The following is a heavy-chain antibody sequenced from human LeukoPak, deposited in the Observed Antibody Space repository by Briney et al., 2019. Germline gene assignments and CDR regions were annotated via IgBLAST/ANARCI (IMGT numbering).Heavy chain of an antibody. CDR2: IRHDGSNK. D-gene: IGHD3-10*01. V-gene: IGHV3-30*02. J-gene: IGHJ4*02. Sequence: PGGSLRLSCTTSGFIFSNYGMHWVRQAPGKGLEWVAFIRHDGSNKYYADSVKGRFTISRDNSKNTLYLQMNSLRAEDTAVYYCAKDLWFGELTVDYWGQGTLVTVSS. CDR3: AKDLWFGELTVDY. CDR1: GFIFSNYG.